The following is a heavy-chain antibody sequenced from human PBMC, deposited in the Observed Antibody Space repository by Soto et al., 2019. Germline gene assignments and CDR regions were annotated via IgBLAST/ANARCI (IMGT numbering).Heavy chain of an antibody. J-gene: IGHJ5*02. CDR2: FYYSGHT. Sequence: QVQLQESGPGLVKPSQTLSLTCTVSGGSVSSGDYYWTWIRQPPGKGLEGMGYFYYSGHTYYNTSLKSRITTSVSSSETQFSLQLTSATAAYTAVYYCARMTTTTTFDAGWLEPWGQGNLVTVSS. V-gene: IGHV4-30-4*01. D-gene: IGHD4-17*01. CDR1: GGSVSSGDYY. CDR3: ARMTTTTTFDAGWLEP.